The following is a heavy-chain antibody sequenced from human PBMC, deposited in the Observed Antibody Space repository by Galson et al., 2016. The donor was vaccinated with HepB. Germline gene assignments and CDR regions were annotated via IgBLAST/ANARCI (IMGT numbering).Heavy chain of an antibody. D-gene: IGHD1-14*01. CDR1: EFVFRNCA. Sequence: SLRLSCAASEFVFRNCAMAWVRQAPGKGLEWVSGISGNGDKTYYAASVKGRFTLSRDNSKNTLYLRRSSLRVEATAVYYCVKGAAGTPTYYFASWGQGTLVTVSS. V-gene: IGHV3-23*01. CDR3: VKGAAGTPTYYFAS. CDR2: ISGNGDKT. J-gene: IGHJ4*02.